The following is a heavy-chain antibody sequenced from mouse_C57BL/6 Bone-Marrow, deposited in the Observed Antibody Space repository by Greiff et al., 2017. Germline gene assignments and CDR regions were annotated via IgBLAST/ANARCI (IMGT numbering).Heavy chain of an antibody. D-gene: IGHD1-1*01. CDR2: IYPGSGST. CDR1: GYTFTSYW. V-gene: IGHV1-55*01. CDR3: ERLATTVVDY. Sequence: QVQLQQPGAELVKPGASVKLSCKATGYTFTSYWITWVKKRPGQGLEWIGDIYPGSGSTNYNEKCKSKAILTVDTTYSTAYLQLSSLTSEESAGYYCERLATTVVDYWGQGTSLTVSS. J-gene: IGHJ2*02.